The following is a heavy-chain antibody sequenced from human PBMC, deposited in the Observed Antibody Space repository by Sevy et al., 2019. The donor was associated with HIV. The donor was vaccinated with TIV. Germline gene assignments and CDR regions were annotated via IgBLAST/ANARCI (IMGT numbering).Heavy chain of an antibody. CDR1: GFTFSSYA. CDR2: ISYDGSNK. V-gene: IGHV3-30*04. CDR3: ARDLNSGSYSLNY. J-gene: IGHJ4*02. Sequence: GGSLRLSCAASGFTFSSYAMHWVRQAPGKGLEWVAVISYDGSNKYYADSVKGRFTISRDNSKNTLYLQMNSLRAEYTAVYYCARDLNSGSYSLNYWGQGTLVTVSS. D-gene: IGHD1-26*01.